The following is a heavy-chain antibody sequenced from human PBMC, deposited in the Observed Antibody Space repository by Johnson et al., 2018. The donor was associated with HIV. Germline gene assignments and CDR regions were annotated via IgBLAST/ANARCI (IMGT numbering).Heavy chain of an antibody. CDR1: GFTFRSYG. CDR2: IRHDGSNK. D-gene: IGHD6-6*01. CDR3: ARDREQLVRYAFDI. J-gene: IGHJ3*02. V-gene: IGHV3-30*02. Sequence: QVQLVESGGGVVQPGGSLRLSCAASGFTFRSYGMHWVRQAPGKGLEWVAFIRHDGSNKYYADSVKGRFTISRDNSKNTLYLQMNSLRAEDTAVYYCARDREQLVRYAFDIWGQGTMVTVSS.